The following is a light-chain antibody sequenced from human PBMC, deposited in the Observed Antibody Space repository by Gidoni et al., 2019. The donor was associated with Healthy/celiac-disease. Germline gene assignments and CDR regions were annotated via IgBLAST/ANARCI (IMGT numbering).Light chain of an antibody. J-gene: IGKJ1*01. CDR1: QSVSSF. Sequence: EIVLTQSPVTLSLSPGERATLSCRASQSVSSFLAWYQQRPGQAPRLLIYDSSNRATGIPAMFSGSGSGTDFTLTISSLEPEDFAVYYCQQRSNWPPTFGQGTKVEI. CDR3: QQRSNWPPT. CDR2: DSS. V-gene: IGKV3-11*01.